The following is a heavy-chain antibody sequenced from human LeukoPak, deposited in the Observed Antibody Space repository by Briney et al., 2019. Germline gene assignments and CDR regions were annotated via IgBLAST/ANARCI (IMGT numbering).Heavy chain of an antibody. Sequence: GGSLRLSCAASGFTFSDYYMSWIRQAPGKGLVWVSYIRSSGSTIFYADSVKGRFTIYRDNAKNSLYLQRNSLRAEDTGVYYCARARRMLYEYTYFDYWGQGTLVTVSS. J-gene: IGHJ4*02. CDR2: IRSSGSTI. D-gene: IGHD2-8*01. CDR1: GFTFSDYY. V-gene: IGHV3-11*04. CDR3: ARARRMLYEYTYFDY.